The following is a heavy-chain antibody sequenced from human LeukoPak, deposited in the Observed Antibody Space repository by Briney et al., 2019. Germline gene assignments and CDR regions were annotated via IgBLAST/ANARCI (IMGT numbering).Heavy chain of an antibody. D-gene: IGHD3-3*01. J-gene: IGHJ4*02. CDR1: GFTFSSYS. V-gene: IGHV3-21*06. CDR3: VRDLDTMTTAFLVY. Sequence: PGGSLRLSCAASGFTFSSYSMNWVRQAPGKGLEWVSSISSRSRHIYYAGSVKGRFTISRDDAGSLLSLQMNSLRAEDTAVYYCVRDLDTMTTAFLVYWGQGTQVTVSS. CDR2: ISSRSRHI.